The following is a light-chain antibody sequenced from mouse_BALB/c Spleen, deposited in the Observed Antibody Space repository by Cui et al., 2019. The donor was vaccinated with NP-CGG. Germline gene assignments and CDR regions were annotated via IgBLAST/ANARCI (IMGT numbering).Light chain of an antibody. CDR2: GTN. V-gene: IGLV1*01. CDR1: TGAVTTNNY. Sequence: QAVVTQESALTTPPGETVTLTCRSSTGAVTTNNYANWVQEKPDHLFTGLIVGTNNRAPGVPARFSGSLIGDKAALTITGAQTEDEAIYFCALWYSNHWVFGGGTKLTVL. J-gene: IGLJ1*01. CDR3: ALWYSNHWV.